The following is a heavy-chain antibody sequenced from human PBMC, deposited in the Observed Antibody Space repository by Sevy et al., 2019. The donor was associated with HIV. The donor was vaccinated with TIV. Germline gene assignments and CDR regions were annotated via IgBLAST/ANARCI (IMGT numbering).Heavy chain of an antibody. D-gene: IGHD2-2*01. V-gene: IGHV7-4-1*02. CDR3: ARTSRGIVVVAAAQHYYGMDV. Sequence: ASVKVSCKASGYTSTSYGMNWVRQAPGQGLEWMGWINTNTGNPTYAQGFTGRFVFSLDTSVSTAYLQISSLKAEDTAIYYCARTSRGIVVVAAAQHYYGMDVWGQGTTVTVSS. CDR1: GYTSTSYG. J-gene: IGHJ6*02. CDR2: INTNTGNP.